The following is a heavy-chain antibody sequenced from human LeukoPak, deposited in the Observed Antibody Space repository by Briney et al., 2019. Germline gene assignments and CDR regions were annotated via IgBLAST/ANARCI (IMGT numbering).Heavy chain of an antibody. J-gene: IGHJ4*02. CDR1: GGSISSGGYY. D-gene: IGHD3-16*02. Sequence: SQTLSLTCTVSGGSISSGGYYWSWIRQHPGKGLEWIGYIYYTGNTYYNPSLKSRVTLSVDTSKNQFSLNLSSVTAADTAVYFCARDSMRSHLDYWGQGTLVTVSS. V-gene: IGHV4-31*03. CDR3: ARDSMRSHLDY. CDR2: IYYTGNT.